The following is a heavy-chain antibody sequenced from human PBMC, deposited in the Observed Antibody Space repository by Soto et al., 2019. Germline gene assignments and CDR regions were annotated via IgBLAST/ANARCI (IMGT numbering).Heavy chain of an antibody. CDR3: ARASFRRSQHLDSSTSRPNYYYYYYMDV. Sequence: SETLSLTCTVSGGSISSYYWSWIRQPPGKGLEWIGYIYYSGSTNYNPSLKSRVTISVDTSKNQFSLKLSSVTAADTAVYYCARASFRRSQHLDSSTSRPNYYYYYYMDVWGKGTTVTVSS. CDR1: GGSISSYY. D-gene: IGHD2-2*01. J-gene: IGHJ6*03. V-gene: IGHV4-59*01. CDR2: IYYSGST.